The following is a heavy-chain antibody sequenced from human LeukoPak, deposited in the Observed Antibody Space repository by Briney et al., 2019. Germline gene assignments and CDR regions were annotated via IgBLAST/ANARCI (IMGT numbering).Heavy chain of an antibody. J-gene: IGHJ4*02. CDR3: ARGGRFDWLLHYVY. CDR2: INHSGST. V-gene: IGHV4-34*01. Sequence: TSETLSLTCAVYGGSFSGYYWSWIRQPPGKGLEWIGEINHSGSTNYNPSLKSRVTISVDTSKNQFSLKLSSVTAADTAVYYCARGGRFDWLLHYVYWGQGTLVTVSS. D-gene: IGHD3-9*01. CDR1: GGSFSGYY.